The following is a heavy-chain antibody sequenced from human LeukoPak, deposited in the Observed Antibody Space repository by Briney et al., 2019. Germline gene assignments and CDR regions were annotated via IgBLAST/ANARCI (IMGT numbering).Heavy chain of an antibody. D-gene: IGHD2-2*02. CDR1: GFTFSSYA. CDR3: ARDSHTDY. CDR2: IRYDGINK. J-gene: IGHJ4*02. V-gene: IGHV3-30*02. Sequence: GSLRLSCAASGFTFSSYAMSWVRQAPGKGLEWVAFIRYDGINKYYADSVKGRFTISRDNSKNTLYLQMNSLRAEDTAVYYCARDSHTDYWGQGTLVTVSS.